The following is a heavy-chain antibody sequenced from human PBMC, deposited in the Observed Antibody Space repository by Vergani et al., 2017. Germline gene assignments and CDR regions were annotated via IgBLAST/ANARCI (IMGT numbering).Heavy chain of an antibody. CDR1: GDSISNGGHY. V-gene: IGHV4-61*02. CDR2: IYNDGGT. Sequence: QVQLQESGPRLVKPSQTLVLTCSVSGDSISNGGHYWSWIRQPAGKGLEWIGRIYNDGGTNYNSSLKSRVAVSMDTSKNQFSLRLNFVTAADTALYYCARDGSFRWFDPWGQGTLVTVSS. D-gene: IGHD3-16*02. CDR3: ARDGSFRWFDP. J-gene: IGHJ5*02.